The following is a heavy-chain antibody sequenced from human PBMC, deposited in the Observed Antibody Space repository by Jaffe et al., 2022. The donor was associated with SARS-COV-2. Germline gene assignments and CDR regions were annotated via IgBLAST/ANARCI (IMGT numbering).Heavy chain of an antibody. D-gene: IGHD6-13*01. J-gene: IGHJ6*02. CDR1: GFTFSDYA. V-gene: IGHV3-30*18. CDR2: ISFDGSNK. CDR3: AKARPAMAAAGHYYYYYAVDV. Sequence: QVQLVESGGGVVQPGRSLRLSCAASGFTFSDYAMHWVRQAPGKGLKWVAVISFDGSNKYYADSVKGRFTISRDNSKNTLYLQMNSLRVEDTAVYYCAKARPAMAAAGHYYYYYAVDVWGQGTTVTVSS.